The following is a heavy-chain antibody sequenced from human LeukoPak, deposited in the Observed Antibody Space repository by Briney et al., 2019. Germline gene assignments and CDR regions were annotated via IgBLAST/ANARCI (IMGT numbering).Heavy chain of an antibody. J-gene: IGHJ5*02. D-gene: IGHD3-10*01. CDR3: AREDYSSGNPTIDT. V-gene: IGHV3-21*01. CDR2: IGSGGSYM. CDR1: GFTFSRYA. Sequence: GGSLRLSCAASGFTFSRYAMKWVRQAPGKGLEWVSCIGSGGSYMYYADSVKGRFTISRDNAKNSLYLQMDSLRAEDGAVYYCAREDYSSGNPTIDTWGQGTLVTVSS.